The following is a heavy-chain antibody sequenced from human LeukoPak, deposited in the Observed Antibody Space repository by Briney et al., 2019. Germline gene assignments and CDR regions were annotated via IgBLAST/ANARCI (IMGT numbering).Heavy chain of an antibody. CDR1: GGSISNYW. V-gene: IGHV4-59*01. J-gene: IGHJ4*02. D-gene: IGHD6-13*01. Sequence: PSETLSLTCTVSGGSISNYWWSWIRQPPGRGLEWIGYVFDSGGTNYNPSLKSRVTISVDTSKKQFSLKLSSVTAADTAVYYCARGYSSSWNYFDYWGQGTLVTVSS. CDR2: VFDSGGT. CDR3: ARGYSSSWNYFDY.